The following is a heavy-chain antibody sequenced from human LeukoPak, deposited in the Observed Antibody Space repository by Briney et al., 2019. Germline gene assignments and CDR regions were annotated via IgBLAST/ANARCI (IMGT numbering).Heavy chain of an antibody. CDR1: GFTVSSNY. V-gene: IGHV3-66*01. CDR2: IYSGGST. Sequence: GGSLRLSCAASGFTVSSNYMSWVRQAPGKGLEWVSVIYSGGSTYYADSVKGRFTISRDNSKNTLYLQMNSLRAEDTAVYYCARDYYDSSGYSYWGQGTLVTVSS. J-gene: IGHJ4*02. CDR3: ARDYYDSSGYSY. D-gene: IGHD3-22*01.